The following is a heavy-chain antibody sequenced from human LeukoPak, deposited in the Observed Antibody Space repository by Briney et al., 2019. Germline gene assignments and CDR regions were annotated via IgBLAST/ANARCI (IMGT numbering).Heavy chain of an antibody. V-gene: IGHV1-2*02. D-gene: IGHD3-22*01. CDR3: AIPNYYDSSGSFDY. J-gene: IGHJ4*02. CDR1: GYTFTGYY. Sequence: ASVKVSCKASGYTFTGYYMHWVRQAPGQGREWMGWINPNSGGTNYAQKFQGRVTMTRDTSISTAYMELSRLRSDDTAVYYCAIPNYYDSSGSFDYWGQGTLVTVSS. CDR2: INPNSGGT.